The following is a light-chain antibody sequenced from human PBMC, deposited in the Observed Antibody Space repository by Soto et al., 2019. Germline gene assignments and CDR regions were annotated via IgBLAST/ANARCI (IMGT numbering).Light chain of an antibody. CDR3: QQYGSSDT. V-gene: IGKV3-20*01. CDR2: DAS. J-gene: IGKJ1*01. Sequence: EIVLTQSPATLSSSPGERATLSCRASQSVSSYLAWYQQKPGQAPRLLIYDASNRATGVPDRFSGSGSGTDFTLTISRLEPEDFAVYYCQQYGSSDTFGQGTKVDTK. CDR1: QSVSSY.